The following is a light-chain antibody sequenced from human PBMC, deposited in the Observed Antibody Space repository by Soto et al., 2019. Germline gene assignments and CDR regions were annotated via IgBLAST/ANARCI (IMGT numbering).Light chain of an antibody. Sequence: QSLLSQPTAASLTPGHRVTISCSGSNSNIGSNPVHWYQHFPGTAPKVLIYSNYQRPSGVPDRFSGSKSGTSASLAISGLQSEDEADYYCAAWDDRLSDLLFGGGTKVTVL. CDR2: SNY. J-gene: IGLJ2*01. CDR3: AAWDDRLSDLL. V-gene: IGLV1-44*01. CDR1: NSNIGSNP.